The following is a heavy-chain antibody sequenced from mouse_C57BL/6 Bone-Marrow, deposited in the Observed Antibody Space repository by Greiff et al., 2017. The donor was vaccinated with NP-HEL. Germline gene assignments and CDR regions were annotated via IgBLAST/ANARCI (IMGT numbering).Heavy chain of an antibody. D-gene: IGHD2-2*01. Sequence: QVQLQQSGAELVKPGASVKMSCKASGYTFTSYWITWVKQRPGQGLEWIGDIYPGSGSTNYNEKFKSKATLTVDTSSSTAYMQLSSLTSEDSAVYYCARWRRLRRHFDVWGTGTTVTVSS. J-gene: IGHJ1*03. V-gene: IGHV1-55*01. CDR2: IYPGSGST. CDR3: ARWRRLRRHFDV. CDR1: GYTFTSYW.